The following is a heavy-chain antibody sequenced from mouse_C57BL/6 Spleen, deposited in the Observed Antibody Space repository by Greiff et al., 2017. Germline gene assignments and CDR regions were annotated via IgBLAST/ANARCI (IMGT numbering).Heavy chain of an antibody. J-gene: IGHJ4*01. CDR1: GFTFSDYG. CDR3: ARPHPHYYAMDY. V-gene: IGHV5-17*01. CDR2: ISSGSSTI. Sequence: EVHLVESGGGLVKPGGSLKLSCAASGFTFSDYGMHWVRQAPEKGLEWVAYISSGSSTIYYADTVKGRFTISRDNAKNTLFLQMTSLRSEDTAMYYCARPHPHYYAMDYWGQGTSVTVSS.